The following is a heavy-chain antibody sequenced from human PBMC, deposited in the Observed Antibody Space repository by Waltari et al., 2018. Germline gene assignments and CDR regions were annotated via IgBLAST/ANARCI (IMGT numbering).Heavy chain of an antibody. V-gene: IGHV3-74*01. CDR1: GFNFRNYW. CDR2: ISGDGRIT. J-gene: IGHJ4*02. Sequence: EVQLVESGGGLVQPGGSLRLYCAASGFNFRNYWMHWVRQVPGKGLVWVSRISGDGRITHYADSVKGRFTISRDSAENTLYLQMNSLTVEDTAVYYCARNYRDYWGQGTLVTVSS. CDR3: ARNYRDY. D-gene: IGHD3-16*02.